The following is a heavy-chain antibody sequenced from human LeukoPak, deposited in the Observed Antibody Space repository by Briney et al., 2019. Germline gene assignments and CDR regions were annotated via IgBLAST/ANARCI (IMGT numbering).Heavy chain of an antibody. CDR1: GFTFSGSA. Sequence: GGSLRLSCAASGFTFSGSAMHWVRQASGKGLEWVGRIRSKANSYATAYAASVKGRFTISRDDSKNTAYLQMNSLKTEDTAVYYCTSLSTSVAGKTFGYWGQGTLVTVSS. CDR2: IRSKANSYAT. CDR3: TSLSTSVAGKTFGY. V-gene: IGHV3-73*01. J-gene: IGHJ4*02. D-gene: IGHD6-19*01.